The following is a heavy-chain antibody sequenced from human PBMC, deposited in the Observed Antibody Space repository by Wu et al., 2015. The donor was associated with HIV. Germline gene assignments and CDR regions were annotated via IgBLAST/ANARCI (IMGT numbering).Heavy chain of an antibody. V-gene: IGHV1-69*15. CDR3: TRSRFAGSSDTWYSFDK. Sequence: VRVVLARRSGGTFQHLMLSAGCDRPLGQGLEWMGRIVPLFDAPNYAQRFHDRLTITADGSTTTAYMELSNLRSEDTAVYFCTRSRFAGSSDTWYSFDKWGQGTLATVSS. CDR1: GGTFQHLML. D-gene: IGHD1-14*01. J-gene: IGHJ4*02. CDR2: IVPLFDAP.